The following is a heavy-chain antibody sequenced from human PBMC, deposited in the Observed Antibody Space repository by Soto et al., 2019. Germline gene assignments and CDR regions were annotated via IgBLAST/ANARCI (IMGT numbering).Heavy chain of an antibody. Sequence: SVKVSCKASGYTFTFRYLHWVRQAPGQALEWMGWITPFKSDTNYAQKFQDRVTITRDRSVSTAYMELSNLRSDDTAMYYCARPPFAGSDAFDIWGQGTMVTVSS. CDR2: ITPFKSDT. V-gene: IGHV1-45*02. D-gene: IGHD1-1*01. CDR3: ARPPFAGSDAFDI. CDR1: GYTFTFRY. J-gene: IGHJ3*02.